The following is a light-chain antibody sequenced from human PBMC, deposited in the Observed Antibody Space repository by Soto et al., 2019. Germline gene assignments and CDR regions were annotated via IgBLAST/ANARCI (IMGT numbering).Light chain of an antibody. CDR2: SAS. J-gene: IGKJ4*01. Sequence: DIQMTQSPSTLSASVGDRVTITCRASQSVSGWLAWYRQKPGKAPELLIYSASTLETGVPSRFSCRGSGTEFTINVSRLQPDDFATYYCQQYETYPLTFGGGTKIDI. CDR3: QQYETYPLT. V-gene: IGKV1-5*03. CDR1: QSVSGW.